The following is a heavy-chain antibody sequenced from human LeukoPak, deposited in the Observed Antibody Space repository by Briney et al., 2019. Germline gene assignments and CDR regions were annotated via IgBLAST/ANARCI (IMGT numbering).Heavy chain of an antibody. CDR2: IKQDGSDK. V-gene: IGHV3-7*04. J-gene: IGHJ4*02. D-gene: IGHD3-10*01. Sequence: GGSLRVSCAASGFTFSTYWMSWVRQAPGKGLQWVANIKQDGSDKYYVDSVEGRFTISRDNAKNTLFLQMSSLRAEDTAVYYCTKEGLQGRGSYTDIWGQGTLVTVSS. CDR1: GFTFSTYW. CDR3: TKEGLQGRGSYTDI.